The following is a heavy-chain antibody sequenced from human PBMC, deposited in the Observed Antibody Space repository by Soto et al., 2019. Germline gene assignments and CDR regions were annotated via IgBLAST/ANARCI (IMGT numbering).Heavy chain of an antibody. Sequence: QVQLVESGGGVVQPGRSLRLSCAASGFTFSSYGMHWVRQAPGKGLEWVAVIWYDGSNKYYADSVKGRFTISRDNSKNTLYLQMNSLRAEDTAVYYCARPPGYYYYGMDVWGQGTTVTVSS. CDR3: ARPPGYYYYGMDV. V-gene: IGHV3-33*01. CDR2: IWYDGSNK. CDR1: GFTFSSYG. J-gene: IGHJ6*02.